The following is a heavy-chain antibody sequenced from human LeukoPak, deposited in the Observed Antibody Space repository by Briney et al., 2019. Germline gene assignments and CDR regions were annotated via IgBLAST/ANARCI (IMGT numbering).Heavy chain of an antibody. D-gene: IGHD3-9*01. CDR1: GFTFSNYA. J-gene: IGHJ4*02. CDR3: AKWGDYDVLTGYYVSDY. CDR2: ITGSGGNT. V-gene: IGHV3-23*01. Sequence: GGSLRLSCAASGFTFSNYAMSWVRQAPGKGLEWVSAITGSGGNTYYADSVKGRFTISRDNSKNTVFLQMNSLRAEDTAVYYCAKWGDYDVLTGYYVSDYWGQGTLVIVSS.